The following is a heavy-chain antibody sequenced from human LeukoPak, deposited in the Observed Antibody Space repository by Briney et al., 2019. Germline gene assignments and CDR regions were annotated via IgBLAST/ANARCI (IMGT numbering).Heavy chain of an antibody. V-gene: IGHV3-64*01. Sequence: GGSLRLSCAASGFTFSSYAMHWVRQAPGKGLEYVSAISSNGGSTYYANSVKGRFTISRDNSKNTLYLQMGSLRAEDMAVYYCAREGQQLVSDYWGQGTPVTVSS. J-gene: IGHJ4*02. D-gene: IGHD6-13*01. CDR2: ISSNGGST. CDR1: GFTFSSYA. CDR3: AREGQQLVSDY.